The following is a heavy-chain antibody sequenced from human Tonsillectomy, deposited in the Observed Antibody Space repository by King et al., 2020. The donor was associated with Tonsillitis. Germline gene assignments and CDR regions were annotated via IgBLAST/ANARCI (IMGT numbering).Heavy chain of an antibody. CDR2: IIPIVDIS. CDR1: GGTFSSYA. D-gene: IGHD2-2*01. CDR3: ARDLKYCSSSSCFGSFQH. V-gene: IGHV1-69*04. Sequence: QLVQSGAEVKKPGSSVKVSCKASGGTFSSYAISWVRQAPGQGLEWMGRIIPIVDISNYAQKFQGRVTITADKSTSTAYMELSSLRSDDTAVYYCARDLKYCSSSSCFGSFQHRGQGTLVTVSS. J-gene: IGHJ1*01.